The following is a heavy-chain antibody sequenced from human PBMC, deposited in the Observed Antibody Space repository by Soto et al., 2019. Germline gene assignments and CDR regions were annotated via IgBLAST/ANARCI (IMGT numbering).Heavy chain of an antibody. Sequence: PGESLKISCKGSGYSFTSYWIGWVRQMPGKGLEWMGIIYPGGSDTRYSPSFQGQVTISADKSISTAYLQWSSLKASDTAMYYCARAGSGSTPTHYYYGMDVWGQGTTVTVSS. CDR1: GYSFTSYW. J-gene: IGHJ6*02. CDR3: ARAGSGSTPTHYYYGMDV. V-gene: IGHV5-51*01. D-gene: IGHD1-26*01. CDR2: IYPGGSDT.